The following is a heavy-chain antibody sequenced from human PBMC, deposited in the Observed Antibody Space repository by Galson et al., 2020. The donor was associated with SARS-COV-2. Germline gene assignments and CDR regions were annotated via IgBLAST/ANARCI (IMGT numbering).Heavy chain of an antibody. D-gene: IGHD3-3*01. V-gene: IGHV4-39*07. CDR3: ARVLGDFWSGYYIGFNYSYMDV. CDR2: IYYSGST. Sequence: SETLSLTCTVSGGSISSSSYYWGWIRQPPGKGLEWIGSIYYSGSTYYNPSLKSRVTISVDTSKNQFSLKLSSVTAADTAVYYCARVLGDFWSGYYIGFNYSYMDVWGKGTTVPVSS. J-gene: IGHJ6*03. CDR1: GGSISSSSYY.